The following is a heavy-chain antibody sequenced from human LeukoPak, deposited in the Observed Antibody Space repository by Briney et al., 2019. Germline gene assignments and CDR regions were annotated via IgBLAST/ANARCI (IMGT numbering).Heavy chain of an antibody. J-gene: IGHJ4*02. CDR3: ARDWFENYGSGIDY. V-gene: IGHV1-46*01. CDR2: ISPSGGST. CDR1: GYTFTGYW. D-gene: IGHD3-10*01. Sequence: ASVKVSCKAFGYTFTGYWMHWVRQAPGQGPEWMGVISPSGGSTIYAQKFKGRVTLTRDMSTSTDYLELSSLRSEDTAVYYCARDWFENYGSGIDYWGQGTLVTVSS.